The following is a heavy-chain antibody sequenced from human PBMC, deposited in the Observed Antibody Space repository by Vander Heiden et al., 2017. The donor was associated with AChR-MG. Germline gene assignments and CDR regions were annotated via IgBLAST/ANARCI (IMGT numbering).Heavy chain of an antibody. V-gene: IGHV3-23*01. CDR1: GFTFSSYA. Sequence: EVQLLESGGGLVQPGGSLRLSCAASGFTFSSYAMSWVRQAPGKGLEWVSAISGSGGSTYYADSVKGRFTISRDNAKNTLYLQMNSLRAEDTAVYYCAKDSSVFGVVMEYYFDYCGQGSLGTVS. CDR2: ISGSGGST. CDR3: AKDSSVFGVVMEYYFDY. D-gene: IGHD3-3*01. J-gene: IGHJ4*02.